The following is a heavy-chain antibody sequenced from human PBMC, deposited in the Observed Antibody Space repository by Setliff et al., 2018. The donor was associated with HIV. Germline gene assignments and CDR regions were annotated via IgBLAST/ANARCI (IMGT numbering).Heavy chain of an antibody. CDR3: ATDLHWAFDY. J-gene: IGHJ4*02. CDR1: GFTFSSHW. CDR2: INQDGSEK. D-gene: IGHD7-27*01. Sequence: GSLRLSCSASGFTFSSHWMSWVRHIPGKGLEWMAHINQDGSEKYYVDSVKGRFTISRDNGKNSLYLQMNSLRAEDAAVYYCATDLHWAFDYWGQGSLVTVSS. V-gene: IGHV3-7*01.